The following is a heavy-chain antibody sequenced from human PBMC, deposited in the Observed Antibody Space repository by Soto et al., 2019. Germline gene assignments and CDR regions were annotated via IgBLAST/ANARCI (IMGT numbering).Heavy chain of an antibody. D-gene: IGHD4-17*01. CDR1: GGSISSGGYY. V-gene: IGHV4-31*03. CDR2: IYYSGST. Sequence: QVQLQESGPGLVKPSQTLSLTCTVSGGSISSGGYYWSWIRQHPGKGLEWIGYIYYSGSTYYNPSLKSRVTISVDTSKNHFSLKLSSVTAADTAVYYCARDKAPALLRSGYFDLWGRGTLVTVSS. CDR3: ARDKAPALLRSGYFDL. J-gene: IGHJ2*01.